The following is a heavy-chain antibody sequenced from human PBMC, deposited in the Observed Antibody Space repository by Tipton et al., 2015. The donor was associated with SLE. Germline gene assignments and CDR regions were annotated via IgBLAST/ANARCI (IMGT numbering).Heavy chain of an antibody. CDR1: GGTFSSYD. D-gene: IGHD6-19*01. J-gene: IGHJ4*02. V-gene: IGHV1-8*02. CDR3: ARGGYSSGWYDY. Sequence: QSGAEVKKPGSSVKVSCKASGGTFSSYDINWVRQATGQGLEWMGWMNPNSGNTGYAQKFQGRVTMTRNTSISTAYMELSSLRSEDTAVYYCARGGYSSGWYDYWGQGTLVTVSS. CDR2: MNPNSGNT.